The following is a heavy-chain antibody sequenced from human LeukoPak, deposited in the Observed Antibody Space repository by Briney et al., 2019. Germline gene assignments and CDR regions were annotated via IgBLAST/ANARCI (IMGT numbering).Heavy chain of an antibody. J-gene: IGHJ3*01. Sequence: SQTLSLTCDISGDSVSSNSVTWNWIRQSPSRGLEWLGRTYYRSRWFKDYAISVRSRLSINPDTSKNQFSLQLNSVTPEDTAVYYCAREDYNSGWNGALDFWGQGTMVTVSS. CDR3: AREDYNSGWNGALDF. CDR2: TYYRSRWFK. D-gene: IGHD6-19*01. V-gene: IGHV6-1*01. CDR1: GDSVSSNSVT.